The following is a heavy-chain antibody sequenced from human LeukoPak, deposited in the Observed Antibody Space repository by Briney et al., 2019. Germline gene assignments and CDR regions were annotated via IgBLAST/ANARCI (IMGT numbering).Heavy chain of an antibody. CDR3: ARVGSAAGLPFGDY. J-gene: IGHJ4*02. Sequence: GGSLRLSCAASGFTFSSYAMPWVRQAPGKGLEWVAVISYDGSNKYYADSVKGRFTISRDNSKNTLYLQMNSLRAEDTAVYYCARVGSAAGLPFGDYWGQGTLVTVSS. CDR1: GFTFSSYA. D-gene: IGHD6-13*01. V-gene: IGHV3-30-3*01. CDR2: ISYDGSNK.